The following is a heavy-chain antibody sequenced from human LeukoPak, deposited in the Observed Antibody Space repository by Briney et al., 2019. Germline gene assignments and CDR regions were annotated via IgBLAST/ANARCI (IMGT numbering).Heavy chain of an antibody. J-gene: IGHJ4*02. CDR1: GFTFSSYS. D-gene: IGHD1-1*01. CDR3: ARALERGYFDY. Sequence: GGSLRLSCAASGFTFSSYSMNWVRQAPGKGLEWVSSISSSSSYIYYADSVKGRFTIFRDNAKNSLYLQMNSLRAEDTAVYYCARALERGYFDYWGQGTLVTVSS. V-gene: IGHV3-21*01. CDR2: ISSSSSYI.